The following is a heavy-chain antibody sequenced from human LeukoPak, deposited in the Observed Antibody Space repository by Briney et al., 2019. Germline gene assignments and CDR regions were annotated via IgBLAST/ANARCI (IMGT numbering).Heavy chain of an antibody. CDR1: GGSFSGYY. CDR2: IYHSGST. CDR3: ARDDYSDAFDI. Sequence: SETLSLTCAVYGGSFSGYYWSWIRQPPGKGLEWIGYIYHSGSTYYNPSPKSRVTISVDRSKNQFSLKLSSVTAADTAVYYCARDDYSDAFDIWGQGTMVTVSS. V-gene: IGHV4-34*01. J-gene: IGHJ3*02. D-gene: IGHD4-11*01.